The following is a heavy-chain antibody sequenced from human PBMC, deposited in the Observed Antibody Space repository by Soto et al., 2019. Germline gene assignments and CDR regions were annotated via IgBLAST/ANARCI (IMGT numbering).Heavy chain of an antibody. D-gene: IGHD6-19*01. V-gene: IGHV1-2*02. CDR2: INPNSGGT. Sequence: GASVKVSCKASGYTFTDYYMHWVREAPGQGLEWMGWINPNSGGTNYAQKFQGRVTMTRDTSISTAYMELNRLRSDDTAVYYCARDQSPSSGWPGMDVWGQGTTVTVCS. CDR3: ARDQSPSSGWPGMDV. J-gene: IGHJ6*02. CDR1: GYTFTDYY.